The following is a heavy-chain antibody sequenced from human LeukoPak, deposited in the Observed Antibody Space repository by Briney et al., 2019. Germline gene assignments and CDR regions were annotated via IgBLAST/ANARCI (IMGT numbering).Heavy chain of an antibody. CDR2: IYTGGTT. Sequence: GGSLRLSCAASGFTVSSNYMSWVRQAPGKGLEWVSIIYTGGTTYYADSVKGRFTISRDNSKNTLYLQMNSLRAEDTAVYYCARGASASYWGQGTLVTVSS. CDR1: GFTVSSNY. J-gene: IGHJ4*02. CDR3: ARGASASY. V-gene: IGHV3-66*01.